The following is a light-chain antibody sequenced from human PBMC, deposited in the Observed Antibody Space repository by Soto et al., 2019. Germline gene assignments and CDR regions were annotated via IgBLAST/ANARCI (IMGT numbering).Light chain of an antibody. J-gene: IGKJ4*02. CDR1: QTVSNN. CDR3: QQYNSWPLT. Sequence: EIVMTQYPATLSVSPGERATLSCRARQTVSNNLAWYQQKPGQAPRLLFYSSSTRATGVPARFSGSRSGTDFTLTISSLQSEDFAVYYCQQYNSWPLTFGGGTKVETK. V-gene: IGKV3-15*01. CDR2: SSS.